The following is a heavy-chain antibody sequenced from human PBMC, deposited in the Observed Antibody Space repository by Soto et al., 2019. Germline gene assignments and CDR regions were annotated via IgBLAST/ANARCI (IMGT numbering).Heavy chain of an antibody. D-gene: IGHD3-3*01. Sequence: ASVKVSCKVCGYTLNDLSVHWVRQAPGEGLEWMGSFDPEDGKSIYAQKFQGRITMTEDKSTDTAYLELSSLRSEDTALYYCATSYDFWSGYFTPTNRFDPWGQGTLVTVSS. CDR3: ATSYDFWSGYFTPTNRFDP. V-gene: IGHV1-24*01. CDR2: FDPEDGKS. J-gene: IGHJ5*02. CDR1: GYTLNDLS.